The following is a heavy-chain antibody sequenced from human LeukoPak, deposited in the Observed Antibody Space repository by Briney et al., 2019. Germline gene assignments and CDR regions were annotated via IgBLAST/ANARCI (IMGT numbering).Heavy chain of an antibody. CDR3: ARDYHGSGSLTTFDY. J-gene: IGHJ4*02. CDR1: GYTFTSYF. D-gene: IGHD3-10*01. V-gene: IGHV1-46*01. CDR2: INPRGGST. Sequence: ASVKVSCKASGYTFTSYFMHWVRQAPGQGLEWMGIINPRGGSTTSAQKFQGRVTLTRDTSTSTVYMELSSLRSEDTAVYYCARDYHGSGSLTTFDYWGQGTLVTVSS.